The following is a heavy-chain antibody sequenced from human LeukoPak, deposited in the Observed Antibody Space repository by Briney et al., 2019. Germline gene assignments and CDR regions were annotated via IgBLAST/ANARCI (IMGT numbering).Heavy chain of an antibody. V-gene: IGHV4-4*07. CDR3: ARDLSGSLYFDY. CDR1: GGSISSYY. D-gene: IGHD3-10*01. CDR2: LYISGST. J-gene: IGHJ4*02. Sequence: SETLSLTCTVSGGSISSYYWSWIRQPPGKGLEWIGRLYISGSTDYNPSLKSRVTISVDTSNNQFSLKLNSVTAADTAVYFCARDLSGSLYFDYWGQGVLVTVSS.